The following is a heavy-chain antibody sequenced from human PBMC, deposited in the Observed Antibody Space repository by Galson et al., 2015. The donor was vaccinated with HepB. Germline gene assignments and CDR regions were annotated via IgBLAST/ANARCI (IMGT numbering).Heavy chain of an antibody. J-gene: IGHJ5*02. Sequence: SLRLSCAASGFTFTTYWMTWVRQAPGKGLEWVASIKHDGSEKRYVDSVKGRFSISRDNSNNSLFLQMNSLRAADTAVYFCARAIGWGWFDPWGQGTPVTVSS. V-gene: IGHV3-7*01. CDR1: GFTFTTYW. D-gene: IGHD1-26*01. CDR2: IKHDGSEK. CDR3: ARAIGWGWFDP.